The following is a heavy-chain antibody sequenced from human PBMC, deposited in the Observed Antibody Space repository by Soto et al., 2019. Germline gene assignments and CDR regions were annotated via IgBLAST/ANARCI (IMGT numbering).Heavy chain of an antibody. Sequence: GASVKVSCKVSVYTLTELSIHWVRQAPGKGLEWMGGFDPEDGETIYARKFQGRVTMTEDTSTDTAYMELSSLRSEDTAVYYCATVMAFGGAPKNYYFDYWGPGTLVTVSS. CDR2: FDPEDGET. D-gene: IGHD3-16*01. CDR3: ATVMAFGGAPKNYYFDY. CDR1: VYTLTELS. J-gene: IGHJ4*02. V-gene: IGHV1-24*01.